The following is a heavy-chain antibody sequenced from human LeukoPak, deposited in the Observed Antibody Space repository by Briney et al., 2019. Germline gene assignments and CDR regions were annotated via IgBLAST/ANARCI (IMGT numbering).Heavy chain of an antibody. CDR1: GYTFTSYY. CDR3: ARGWGYCSSTSCYYDWFDP. V-gene: IGHV1-46*01. Sequence: ASVKVSCKASGYTFTSYYMHWVRHAPGQGLERIGIINPSGGSTSYAQKFQGRVTMTRDMSTSTVYMELSSLRSEDTAVYYCARGWGYCSSTSCYYDWFDPWGQGTLVTVSS. D-gene: IGHD2-2*01. J-gene: IGHJ5*02. CDR2: INPSGGST.